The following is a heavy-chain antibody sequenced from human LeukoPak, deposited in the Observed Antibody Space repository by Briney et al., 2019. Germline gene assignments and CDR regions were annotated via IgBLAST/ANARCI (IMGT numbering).Heavy chain of an antibody. CDR1: GGSISDRGYY. V-gene: IGHV4-39*01. D-gene: IGHD2-8*01. CDR3: ARYTGVNGYYFDY. CDR2: IYYSGTT. J-gene: IGHJ4*02. Sequence: SETLSLTCTVSGGSISDRGYYWGWIRQPPGKGLEWIGSIYYSGTTYYNPSLRSRVSMSVDTSKNQFSLRLSSVTAADTAVYYCARYTGVNGYYFDYWGQGTLVTVSS.